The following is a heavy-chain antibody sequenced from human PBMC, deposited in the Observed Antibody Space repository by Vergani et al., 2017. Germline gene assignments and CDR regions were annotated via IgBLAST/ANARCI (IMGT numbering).Heavy chain of an antibody. CDR1: GGSFNSGSYY. D-gene: IGHD3-10*01. V-gene: IGHV4-61*02. CDR2: SHASGTK. J-gene: IGHJ5*02. CDR3: VGDSWRSDLRGVYWFDT. Sequence: QVQLQESGPGLVKPSQTLSLTCTVSGGSFNSGSYYWSWLRQPAGKGLEWIGRSHASGTKNYNPSLRSRVTLSVDTSKNQLSLKMISMTAADTAVYYCVGDSWRSDLRGVYWFDTWGQGTLVSVSS.